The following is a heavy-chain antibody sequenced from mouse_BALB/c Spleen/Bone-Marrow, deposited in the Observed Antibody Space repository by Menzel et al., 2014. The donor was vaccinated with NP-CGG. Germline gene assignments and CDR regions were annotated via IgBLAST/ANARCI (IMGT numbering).Heavy chain of an antibody. J-gene: IGHJ3*01. CDR1: GFTFSSYG. V-gene: IGHV5-6-3*01. D-gene: IGHD2-3*01. CDR3: ARDRGWLLRLAY. CDR2: INSNGGNT. Sequence: EVQLVESGGGLVQPGGSLKLSCAASGFTFSSYGMSWVRQTPAKRLELVATINSNGGNTYYPDSVKGRFTISKDNAKNSLYLQRSSLKDEDTYLYYCARDRGWLLRLAYWGQGTLVTVSA.